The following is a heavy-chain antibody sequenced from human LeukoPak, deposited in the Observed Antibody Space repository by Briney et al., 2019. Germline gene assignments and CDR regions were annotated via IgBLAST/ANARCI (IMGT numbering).Heavy chain of an antibody. CDR3: ARLLHDSRGYYYFDY. CDR2: IYYNGSP. V-gene: IGHV4-39*01. D-gene: IGHD3-22*01. CDR1: GGSISSSSYY. J-gene: IGHJ4*02. Sequence: SETLSLTCTVSGGSISSSSYYWGWIRQPPGEGLQWLGSIYYNGSPYDNPSLKSRVTIPVDTSKNQFSLKLSSVTAADTAVYYCARLLHDSRGYYYFDYWGPGTLVTVSS.